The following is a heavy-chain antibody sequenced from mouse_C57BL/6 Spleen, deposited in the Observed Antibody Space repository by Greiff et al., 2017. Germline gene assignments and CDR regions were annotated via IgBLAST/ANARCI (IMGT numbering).Heavy chain of an antibody. Sequence: QVQLQQSGAELVRPGASVTLSCKASGYTFTDYEMHWVKQTPVHGLEWIGAIDPETGGTAYNQKFKGKAILTADKSSSTAYMGLRSLTSEDSAVYYCTRGERGIYYAMDYWGQGTSVTVSS. CDR3: TRGERGIYYAMDY. CDR1: GYTFTDYE. V-gene: IGHV1-15*01. J-gene: IGHJ4*01. CDR2: IDPETGGT. D-gene: IGHD4-1*01.